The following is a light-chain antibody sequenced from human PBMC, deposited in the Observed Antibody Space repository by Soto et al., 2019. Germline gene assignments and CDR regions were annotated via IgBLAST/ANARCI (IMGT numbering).Light chain of an antibody. J-gene: IGKJ1*01. CDR2: DAS. V-gene: IGKV3-11*01. CDR3: QQRDIWPWT. Sequence: TQSASTLSLCQGERATRSCWASQRVNRYLVWYQQKPGQAPRLLMYDASKRATGIPARFSGSGSGTDFTLPISSLEPEDFAVYYCQQRDIWPWTFGHGTKV. CDR1: QRVNRY.